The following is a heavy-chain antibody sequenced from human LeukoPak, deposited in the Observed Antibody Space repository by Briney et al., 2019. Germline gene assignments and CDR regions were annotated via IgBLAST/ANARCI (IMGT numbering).Heavy chain of an antibody. CDR1: GLTFRSFA. CDR3: TTDETL. V-gene: IGHV3-15*01. Sequence: PGGSLRLSCSASGLTFRSFALHWVRQAPGKGLEWVGRIKSKTDGGTTDYAAPVKGRFTISRDDSKNTLYLQMNSLKTEDTAVYYCTTDETLGGQGTLVTVSS. D-gene: IGHD3-16*01. J-gene: IGHJ4*02. CDR2: IKSKTDGGTT.